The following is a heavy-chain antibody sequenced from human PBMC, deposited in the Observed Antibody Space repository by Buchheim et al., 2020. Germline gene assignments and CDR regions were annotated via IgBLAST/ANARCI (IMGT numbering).Heavy chain of an antibody. CDR2: INQDGSQK. J-gene: IGHJ4*02. CDR1: GFTFTDYC. D-gene: IGHD1/OR15-1a*01. Sequence: EVQVVESGGGLVQPGGSLRLSCAASGFTFTDYCMHWVRQAPGQGLEWVANINQDGSQKYYVDSVKGRFTISRDNAQNSVYLQMNSLRVDDTAVYYCAQAGTGGYWGQGTL. CDR3: AQAGTGGY. V-gene: IGHV3-7*01.